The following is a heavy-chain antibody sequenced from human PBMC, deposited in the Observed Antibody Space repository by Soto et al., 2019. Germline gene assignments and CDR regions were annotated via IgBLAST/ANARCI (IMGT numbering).Heavy chain of an antibody. V-gene: IGHV3-23*01. Sequence: VQLLESGGGLVQPGGSLRLSCAASGFTFSSYAMSWVRQAPGKGLEWVSAISGSGGSTYYADSVKGRFTISRDNSKNTLYLQMNSLRAEDTAVYYCARGGISQDYLDYWGQGTLVTVSS. D-gene: IGHD2-15*01. J-gene: IGHJ4*02. CDR2: ISGSGGST. CDR1: GFTFSSYA. CDR3: ARGGISQDYLDY.